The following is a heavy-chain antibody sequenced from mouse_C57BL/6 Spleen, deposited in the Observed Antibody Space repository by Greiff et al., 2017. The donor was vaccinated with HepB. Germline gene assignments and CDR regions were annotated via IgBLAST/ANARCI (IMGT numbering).Heavy chain of an antibody. V-gene: IGHV7-3*01. CDR2: IRNKANGYTT. Sequence: DVKLVESGGGLVQPGGSLSLSCAASGFTFTDYYMSWVRQPPGKALEWLGFIRNKANGYTTEYSASVKGRFTISRDNSQSILYLQMNALRAEDSATYYCARYYGRPYAMDYWGQGTSVTVSS. J-gene: IGHJ4*01. CDR3: ARYYGRPYAMDY. D-gene: IGHD1-1*01. CDR1: GFTFTDYY.